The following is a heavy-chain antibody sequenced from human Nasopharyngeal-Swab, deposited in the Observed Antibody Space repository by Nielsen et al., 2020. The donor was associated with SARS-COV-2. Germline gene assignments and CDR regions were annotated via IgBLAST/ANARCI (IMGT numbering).Heavy chain of an antibody. Sequence: SETLSLTCTVSGYSISSGYYWGWIRQPPGKGLEWIGSIYHSGSTYYNPSLKSRVTISVDTSKNQFSLKLSSVTAADTAVYYCARDSSGWFLFDYWGQGTLVTVSS. CDR3: ARDSSGWFLFDY. V-gene: IGHV4-38-2*02. D-gene: IGHD6-19*01. J-gene: IGHJ4*02. CDR2: IYHSGST. CDR1: GYSISSGYY.